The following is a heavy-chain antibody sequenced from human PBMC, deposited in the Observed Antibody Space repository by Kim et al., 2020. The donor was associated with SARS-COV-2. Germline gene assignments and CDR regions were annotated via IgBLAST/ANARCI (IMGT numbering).Heavy chain of an antibody. CDR2: IIPIFGTA. V-gene: IGHV1-69*13. Sequence: SVKVSCKASGGTFSSYAISWVRQAPGQGLEWMGGIIPIFGTANYAQKFQGRVTITADESTSTAYMELSSLRSEDTAVYYCARGPVLRYFDWLLPLSAFDIWGQGTMVTVSS. CDR3: ARGPVLRYFDWLLPLSAFDI. CDR1: GGTFSSYA. J-gene: IGHJ3*02. D-gene: IGHD3-9*01.